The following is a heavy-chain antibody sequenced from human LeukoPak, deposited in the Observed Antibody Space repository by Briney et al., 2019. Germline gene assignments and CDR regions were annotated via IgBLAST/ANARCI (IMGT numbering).Heavy chain of an antibody. CDR1: GFTVSSNY. V-gene: IGHV3-21*01. Sequence: PGGSLRLSCAASGFTVSSNYMNWVRQAPGKGLEWVSSISSSSSYIYYADSVKGRFTISRDNAKNSLYLQMNSLRAEDTAVYYCARDPSGRFAFDIWGQGTMVTVSS. CDR3: ARDPSGRFAFDI. J-gene: IGHJ3*02. D-gene: IGHD1-26*01. CDR2: ISSSSSYI.